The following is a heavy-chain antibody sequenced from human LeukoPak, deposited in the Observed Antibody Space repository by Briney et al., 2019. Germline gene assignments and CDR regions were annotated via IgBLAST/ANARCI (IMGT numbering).Heavy chain of an antibody. V-gene: IGHV4-34*01. J-gene: IGHJ4*02. D-gene: IGHD3-10*01. CDR3: ARHRKPSITMIRGVNRGGAIDY. Sequence: PSETLSLTCAVYVGSFSGYYWTWIRQPPGKGREGIGEINHGRSTNYNPSLKSRVTISLDTSKNQFSLKLSSVTAADTAVYYCARHRKPSITMIRGVNRGGAIDYWGQGTLVTVSS. CDR1: VGSFSGYY. CDR2: INHGRST.